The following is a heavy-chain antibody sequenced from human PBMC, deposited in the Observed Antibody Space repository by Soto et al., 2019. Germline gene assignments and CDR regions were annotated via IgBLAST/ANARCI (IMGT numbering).Heavy chain of an antibody. V-gene: IGHV4-34*01. CDR3: ARVERGTTTTVVDAFDI. CDR1: GGFVSSGNYY. J-gene: IGHJ3*02. CDR2: MSHSGGT. D-gene: IGHD4-4*01. Sequence: QVQLQQWGAGLLKPSETLSLTCAVYGGFVSSGNYYWSWIRQPPGKGLEWIGEMSHSGGTHFNPSLMSRVTISVDTAKNQFSRKRTAVTAAHTALYYCARVERGTTTTVVDAFDIWGPGTMVTVSS.